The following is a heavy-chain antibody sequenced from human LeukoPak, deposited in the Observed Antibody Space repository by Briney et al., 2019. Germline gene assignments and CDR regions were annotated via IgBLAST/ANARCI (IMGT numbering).Heavy chain of an antibody. D-gene: IGHD2-15*01. CDR3: VTRDPCSGGACYGLRY. J-gene: IGHJ4*02. V-gene: IGHV3-23*01. CDR2: ISDSGDTT. CDR1: GFTFSTYV. Sequence: GGSLRLSCAASGFTFSTYVMRWVRQDPGKGLEWVAVISDSGDTTNYADSVKGRFTISRDNSKNTLYLQMNSLRVEDTAVHYCVTRDPCSGGACYGLRYWGQGTLVAVSS.